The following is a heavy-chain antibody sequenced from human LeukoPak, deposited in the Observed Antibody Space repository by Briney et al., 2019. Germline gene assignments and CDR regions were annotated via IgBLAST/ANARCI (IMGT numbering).Heavy chain of an antibody. Sequence: SETLSLTCTVSGGSISSYYWSWIRQPPGKGLEWIGYIYYSGSTNYNPSLKSRVTISVDTSKNQFSLKLSSVTAADTAVYYCARCYGLPADYYFDYWGQGTLVTVSS. CDR3: ARCYGLPADYYFDY. D-gene: IGHD2-2*01. J-gene: IGHJ4*02. CDR2: IYYSGST. V-gene: IGHV4-59*01. CDR1: GGSISSYY.